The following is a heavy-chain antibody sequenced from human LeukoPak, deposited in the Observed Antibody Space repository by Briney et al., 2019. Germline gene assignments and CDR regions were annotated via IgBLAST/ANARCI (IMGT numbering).Heavy chain of an antibody. V-gene: IGHV3-23*01. CDR2: ITGDGGRT. Sequence: GGSLRLSCAASGFTFSRFDLAWVRQAPGKGLEWVSSITGDGGRTEYTDSVKGRFSISRDNSKNTLYLQMNSLRVEDTAVYYCAKTYRGDTNMDFDYWGQGTLVTVSP. D-gene: IGHD5-18*01. CDR1: GFTFSRFD. CDR3: AKTYRGDTNMDFDY. J-gene: IGHJ4*02.